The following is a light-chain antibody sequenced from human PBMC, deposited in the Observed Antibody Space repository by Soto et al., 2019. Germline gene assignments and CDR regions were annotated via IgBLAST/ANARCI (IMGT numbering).Light chain of an antibody. CDR3: QQYYDYSWT. J-gene: IGKJ1*01. Sequence: DVQMTQSPSTLSASVGDRVTITCRASQNIGDWLAWFQQKPGRAPKLLIYKASNFESGVPSTFSGSASGTEFTLTISSLQPADFATYYCQQYYDYSWTFGQGTKVDIK. CDR2: KAS. V-gene: IGKV1-5*03. CDR1: QNIGDW.